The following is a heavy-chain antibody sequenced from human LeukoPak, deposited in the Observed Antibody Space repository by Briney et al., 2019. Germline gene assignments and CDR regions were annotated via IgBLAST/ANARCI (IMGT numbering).Heavy chain of an antibody. J-gene: IGHJ4*02. CDR2: IHTSGGT. D-gene: IGHD6-6*01. Sequence: SETLSLTCTVSGGSISSYYWNWIRQPAGKGLEWIGRIHTSGGTNYNPSLKSRVTISGDTSKKQFSLKLSSVSAADTAVYYCARENSSYYFDYWGQGTPVTVSS. V-gene: IGHV4-4*07. CDR1: GGSISSYY. CDR3: ARENSSYYFDY.